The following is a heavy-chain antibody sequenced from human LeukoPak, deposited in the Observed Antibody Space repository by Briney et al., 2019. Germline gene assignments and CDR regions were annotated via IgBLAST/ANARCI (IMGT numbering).Heavy chain of an antibody. Sequence: ASVKVSCKASGDTFTSYYMHWVRQAPGQGLEWIGIINPSGGSTSYAQKFQGRVTMTRDTSTSTVYMELSSLRSEDTAVYYCARDSAVVTAMPRYFDYWGQGTLVTVST. J-gene: IGHJ4*02. CDR1: GDTFTSYY. V-gene: IGHV1-46*01. D-gene: IGHD2-21*02. CDR2: INPSGGST. CDR3: ARDSAVVTAMPRYFDY.